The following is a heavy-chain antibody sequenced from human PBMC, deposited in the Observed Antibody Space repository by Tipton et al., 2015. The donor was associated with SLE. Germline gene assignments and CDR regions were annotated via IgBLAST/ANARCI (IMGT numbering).Heavy chain of an antibody. D-gene: IGHD3-10*01. V-gene: IGHV3-53*04. Sequence: GSLRLSCAASGFTVSSNYMSWVRQAPGKGLEWVSVIYSGGSTYYADSVKGRFTISRHNSKNTLYLQMNSLRAEDTAVYYCTRASGSGTYYNPPFDYWGQGTLVTVSS. CDR3: TRASGSGTYYNPPFDY. CDR1: GFTVSSNY. J-gene: IGHJ4*02. CDR2: IYSGGST.